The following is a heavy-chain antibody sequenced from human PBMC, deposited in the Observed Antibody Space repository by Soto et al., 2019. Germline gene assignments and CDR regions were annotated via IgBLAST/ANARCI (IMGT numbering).Heavy chain of an antibody. CDR3: ARGYSSSWYDYFQH. D-gene: IGHD6-13*01. J-gene: IGHJ1*01. Sequence: SETLSLTCTVSGGSISSYYWSWIRQPAGKGLEWIGRIYTSGSTNYNPSLKSRVTMSVDTSKNQFSLKLSSVTAADTAVYYCARGYSSSWYDYFQHWGQGTPVTVSS. CDR1: GGSISSYY. V-gene: IGHV4-4*07. CDR2: IYTSGST.